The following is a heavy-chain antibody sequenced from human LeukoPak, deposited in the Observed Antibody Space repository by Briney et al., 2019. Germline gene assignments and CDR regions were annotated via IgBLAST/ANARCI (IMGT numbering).Heavy chain of an antibody. CDR2: ISSSSSYI. Sequence: PGGSLRLSCAASGFTFSSYSMNWVRQAPGKGLEWVSSISSSSSYIYYADSVKGRFTISRDNAKNSLYLQMNSLRAEDTAVYYCAKKGDYYDSSGYYIRYWGQGTLVTVSS. V-gene: IGHV3-21*04. J-gene: IGHJ4*02. CDR3: AKKGDYYDSSGYYIRY. D-gene: IGHD3-22*01. CDR1: GFTFSSYS.